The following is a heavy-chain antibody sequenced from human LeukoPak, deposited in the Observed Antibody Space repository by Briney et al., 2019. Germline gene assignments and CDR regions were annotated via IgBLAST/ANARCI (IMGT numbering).Heavy chain of an antibody. D-gene: IGHD6-6*01. Sequence: GRSLRLSCAASGITFSSYGMHWVRQAPGKGLEWVAVIWYDGSNKYYADSVKGRFTISRDNSKNTLYLQMNSLRAEDTAVYYCAKGSSSYYYYYMDVWGKGTTVTVSS. CDR2: IWYDGSNK. J-gene: IGHJ6*03. V-gene: IGHV3-33*06. CDR1: GITFSSYG. CDR3: AKGSSSYYYYYMDV.